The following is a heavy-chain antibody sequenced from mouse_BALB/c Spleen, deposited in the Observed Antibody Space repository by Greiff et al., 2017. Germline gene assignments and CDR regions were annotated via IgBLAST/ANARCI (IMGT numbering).Heavy chain of an antibody. CDR2: ISYDGSN. V-gene: IGHV3-6*02. D-gene: IGHD4-1*01. CDR3: ARDGTGRAWFAY. Sequence: VQLKESGPGLVKPSQSLSLTCSVTGYSITSGYYWNWIRQFPGNKLEWMGYISYDGSNNYNPSLKNRISITRDTSKNQFFLKLNSVTTEDTATYYCARDGTGRAWFAYWGQGTLVTVSA. CDR1: GYSITSGYY. J-gene: IGHJ3*01.